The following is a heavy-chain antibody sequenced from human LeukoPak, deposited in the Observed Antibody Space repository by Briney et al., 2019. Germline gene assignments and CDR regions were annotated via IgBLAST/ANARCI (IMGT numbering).Heavy chain of an antibody. D-gene: IGHD4-17*01. V-gene: IGHV1-69*13. J-gene: IGHJ4*02. CDR2: IIPIFGTA. Sequence: GASVKVSCKASGGTFSSYAISWVRQAPGQGLEWMGGIIPIFGTANYAQKFQGRVTITADESTSTAYMELSSLRSEDTAVYYCAREGSYGDYYFDYWGQGTLVTVSS. CDR1: GGTFSSYA. CDR3: AREGSYGDYYFDY.